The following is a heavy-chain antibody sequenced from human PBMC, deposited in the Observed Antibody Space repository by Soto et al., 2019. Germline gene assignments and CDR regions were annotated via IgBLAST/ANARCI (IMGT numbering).Heavy chain of an antibody. V-gene: IGHV3-33*01. CDR3: ASNGGKGGWFDY. J-gene: IGHJ4*02. CDR1: GFTFSSYG. CDR2: IWYDGSNK. Sequence: QVQLVESGGGVVQPGRSLRLSCAASGFTFSSYGMHWVRQAPGKGLEWVAVIWYDGSNKYYADSVKGRFTISRDNSKNTLYLQMNGLSAEDTAVYYCASNGGKGGWFDYWGQGTLVTVSS. D-gene: IGHD2-15*01.